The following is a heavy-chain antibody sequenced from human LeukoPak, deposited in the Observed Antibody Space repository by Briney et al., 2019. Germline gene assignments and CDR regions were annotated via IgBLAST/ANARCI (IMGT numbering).Heavy chain of an antibody. J-gene: IGHJ4*02. CDR3: ASTGSNYYYDSSGRLSHFDY. V-gene: IGHV1-46*01. CDR2: INPSGGST. CDR1: GYTFTSYY. D-gene: IGHD3-22*01. Sequence: ASVKVSCKASGYTFTSYYMHWVRQAPGQGLEWMGIINPSGGSTSYAQKLQGRVTMTRDTSTSTVYMELSSLRSEDTAVYYCASTGSNYYYDSSGRLSHFDYWGQGTLVTVSS.